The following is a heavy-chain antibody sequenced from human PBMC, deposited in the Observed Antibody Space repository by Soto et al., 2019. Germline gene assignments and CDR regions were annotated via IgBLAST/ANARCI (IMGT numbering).Heavy chain of an antibody. CDR1: GLNFSDYH. CDR2: ARNDPSARTT. D-gene: IGHD3-16*01. CDR3: ASSRPGGIFHY. J-gene: IGHJ4*02. V-gene: IGHV3-72*01. Sequence: EMQLVESGGGLVQPGGSLRLTCVASGLNFSDYHMDWVRQAPGKGLEWIGRARNDPSARTTEHAASVRGRFTTSRDDSKNSLYLQMNSLKTEDTAMYYCASSRPGGIFHYGGQGTLVTVSS.